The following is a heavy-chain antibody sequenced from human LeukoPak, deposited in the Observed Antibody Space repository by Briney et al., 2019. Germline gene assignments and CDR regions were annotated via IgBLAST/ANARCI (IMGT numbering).Heavy chain of an antibody. Sequence: SETLSLTCTVSGGSISSHYWSWIRQPPGKGLEWIGYIYYSGSTNYNSSLKSRVTISVDTSKNQFSLKLSSVTAADTAVYYCARGLQSLVGLFDYWGQGTLVTVSS. D-gene: IGHD1-26*01. CDR2: IYYSGST. V-gene: IGHV4-59*11. CDR3: ARGLQSLVGLFDY. CDR1: GGSISSHY. J-gene: IGHJ4*02.